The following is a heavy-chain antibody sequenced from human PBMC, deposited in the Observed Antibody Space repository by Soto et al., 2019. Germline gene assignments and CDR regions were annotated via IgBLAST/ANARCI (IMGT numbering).Heavy chain of an antibody. V-gene: IGHV1-18*01. CDR3: ARFYASGSYPYDY. CDR2: ISAYNGNT. CDR1: GYTFTTYG. J-gene: IGHJ4*02. D-gene: IGHD3-10*01. Sequence: VGSVKVSCKASGYTFTTYGISCVVQSPGQGLEWMGWISAYNGNTNYAQNLQGRVTMTTDTSTSTAYMELRSLRSDDTAVYYCARFYASGSYPYDYWGQGTLVTVSS.